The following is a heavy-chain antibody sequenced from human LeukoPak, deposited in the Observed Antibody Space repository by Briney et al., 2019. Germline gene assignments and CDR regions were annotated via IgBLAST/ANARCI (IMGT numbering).Heavy chain of an antibody. J-gene: IGHJ5*02. V-gene: IGHV4-30-2*01. CDR3: ARIADQWWFDP. CDR1: GGSISSGGFS. Sequence: PSETLSLTCAVSGGSISSGGFSLTWIRQAPGKGLEWIGYIYYSGSTYYSPSLKSRVPISVDRSKNQFSLTLSSVTAADTAVYFCARIADQWWFDPWGQGTLVTVSS. CDR2: IYYSGST. D-gene: IGHD6-19*01.